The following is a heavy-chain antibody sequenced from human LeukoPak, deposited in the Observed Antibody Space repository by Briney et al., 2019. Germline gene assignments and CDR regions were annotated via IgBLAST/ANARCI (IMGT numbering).Heavy chain of an antibody. CDR2: ITGSGGST. D-gene: IGHD2-21*02. V-gene: IGHV3-23*01. Sequence: PGGSLRLSCAASGFTFSSYAMSWVRQAPGKGLEWVSGITGSGGSTYYADSVKGRFTISRDNSKNTPYLQMNSLRAEDTAIYYCAKKSVAAIPPLYWGQGTLVTVSS. CDR3: AKKSVAAIPPLY. J-gene: IGHJ4*02. CDR1: GFTFSSYA.